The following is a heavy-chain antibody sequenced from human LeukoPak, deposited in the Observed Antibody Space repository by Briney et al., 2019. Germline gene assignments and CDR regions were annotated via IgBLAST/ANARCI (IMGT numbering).Heavy chain of an antibody. D-gene: IGHD6-13*01. Sequence: ASVKVSCKASGYTFTSYGISWVRQAPGQGLEWMGWISAYNGNTNYAQKLQGRVTMTTDTSTSTAYMELRSLRSDDTAVYYCARDRGSILYNWFDPWGQGTLVTVSS. CDR3: ARDRGSILYNWFDP. CDR1: GYTFTSYG. J-gene: IGHJ5*02. CDR2: ISAYNGNT. V-gene: IGHV1-18*01.